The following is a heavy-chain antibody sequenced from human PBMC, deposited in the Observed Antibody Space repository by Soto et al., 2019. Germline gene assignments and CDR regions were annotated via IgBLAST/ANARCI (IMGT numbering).Heavy chain of an antibody. CDR2: ISAYNGNT. CDR1: GYTFTSYG. D-gene: IGHD6-19*01. CDR3: ARDRYSSGWYCYYYYYGMDV. V-gene: IGHV1-18*01. Sequence: QVQLVQSGAEVKKPGASVKVSCKASGYTFTSYGISWVRQAPGQGLEWMGWISAYNGNTNYAQKLQGRVTMTTDTSTSTAYMELRSLRSDDTAVYYCARDRYSSGWYCYYYYYGMDVWGQGTTVTVSS. J-gene: IGHJ6*02.